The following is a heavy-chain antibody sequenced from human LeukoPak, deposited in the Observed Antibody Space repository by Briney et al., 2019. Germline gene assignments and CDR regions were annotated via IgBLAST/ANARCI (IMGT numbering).Heavy chain of an antibody. D-gene: IGHD2-21*02. CDR2: ISAYNGHA. CDR1: GYTFTSYG. Sequence: GASVKVSCEASGYTFTSYGIGWVRQAPGQGLEWMGWISAYNGHANFAQNFQGRVTMTTDTSTSTAYMEVGSLRPADTAVYYCARGGGPYCGGDCYFDYWGQGTLVTVSS. J-gene: IGHJ4*02. CDR3: ARGGGPYCGGDCYFDY. V-gene: IGHV1-18*01.